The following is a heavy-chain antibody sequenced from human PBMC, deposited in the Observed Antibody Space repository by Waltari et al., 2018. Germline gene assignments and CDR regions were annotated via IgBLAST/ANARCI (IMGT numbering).Heavy chain of an antibody. CDR1: GYYLTSYD. Sequence: QVLLVPSGAQVTTPAASVQVSCTASGYYLTSYDINWVRQASGQGFEWLGWMNPNNNITGYAQKFQGRVSITSDSSKSTAYMELSSLKSEDTAVYYCARMGGWNSDFWGQGTPVIVSS. CDR3: ARMGGWNSDF. V-gene: IGHV1-8*01. CDR2: MNPNNNIT. D-gene: IGHD2-15*01. J-gene: IGHJ4*02.